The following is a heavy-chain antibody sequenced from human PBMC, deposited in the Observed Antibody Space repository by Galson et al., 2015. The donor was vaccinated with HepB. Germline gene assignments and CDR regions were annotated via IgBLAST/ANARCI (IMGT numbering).Heavy chain of an antibody. CDR2: IIPILGIA. CDR3: ARERGIVVVVADPDAFDI. V-gene: IGHV1-69*04. CDR1: GGTFSSYA. Sequence: SVKVSCKASGGTFSSYAISWVRQAPGQGLEWMGRIIPILGIANYAQKFQGRVTITADKSTSTAYMELSSLRSEDTAVYYCARERGIVVVVADPDAFDIWGQGTMVTVSS. D-gene: IGHD2-15*01. J-gene: IGHJ3*02.